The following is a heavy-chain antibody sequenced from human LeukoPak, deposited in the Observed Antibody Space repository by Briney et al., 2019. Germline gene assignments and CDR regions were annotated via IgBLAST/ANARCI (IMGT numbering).Heavy chain of an antibody. CDR3: ARRGYDYRD. CDR1: GDSVSSNSAT. D-gene: IGHD4-11*01. CDR2: TYYRSKWYK. J-gene: IGHJ4*02. Sequence: SQTLSLTCAISGDSVSSNSATWNWIRQSPSRGLEWLGRTYYRSKWYKYYAVSVKGRITINPDTSKNQFSLNLSSVTAADTAVYYCARRGYDYRDWGQGTLVTVSS. V-gene: IGHV6-1*01.